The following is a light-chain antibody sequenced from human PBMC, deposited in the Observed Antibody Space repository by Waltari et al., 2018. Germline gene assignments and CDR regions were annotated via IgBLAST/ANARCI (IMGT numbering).Light chain of an antibody. CDR3: QQYFSYPYT. V-gene: IGKV1-8*01. Sequence: AIRMTQSPSSFSASTGDRVTITWRASQGISSYLAWYQQKPGEAPKLLIYAASTLRSGVPSRFSGSGSGTDFTLTINCLQSEDFATYYCQQYFSYPYTFGQGTKLEIK. CDR2: AAS. CDR1: QGISSY. J-gene: IGKJ2*01.